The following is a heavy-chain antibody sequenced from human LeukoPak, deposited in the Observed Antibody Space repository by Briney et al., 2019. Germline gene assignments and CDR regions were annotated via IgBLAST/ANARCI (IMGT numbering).Heavy chain of an antibody. CDR3: ARRTTGFDP. V-gene: IGHV4-34*01. CDR2: INHNGNT. D-gene: IGHD2/OR15-2a*01. Sequence: SETLSLTCTVFYGSFSGYYWSWIRQPPGKGLEWIGEINHNGNTNYNPSLKSRVTISVDTSKDQFSLKLSSVTAADTAVYYCARRTTGFDPWGQGTLVTVSS. CDR1: YGSFSGYY. J-gene: IGHJ5*02.